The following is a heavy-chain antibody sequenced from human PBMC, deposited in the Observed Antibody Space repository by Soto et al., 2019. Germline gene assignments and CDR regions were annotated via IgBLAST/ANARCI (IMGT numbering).Heavy chain of an antibody. D-gene: IGHD2-21*02. Sequence: PSETLSLTCTVSGGSISTFYWSWIRQPPGKGLEWIGDIYYTGNTNDNPSLKSRASLSVDTSKNQFSLRLTSVTAADTAVYYCARGGVTGSPYNWFDSWGPGTLVTVSS. CDR2: IYYTGNT. CDR3: ARGGVTGSPYNWFDS. V-gene: IGHV4-59*01. J-gene: IGHJ5*01. CDR1: GGSISTFY.